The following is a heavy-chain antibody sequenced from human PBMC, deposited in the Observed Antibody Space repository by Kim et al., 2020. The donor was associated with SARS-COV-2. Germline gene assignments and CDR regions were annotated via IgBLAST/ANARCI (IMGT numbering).Heavy chain of an antibody. CDR3: ARVGCSGGGCYHYYGMDV. D-gene: IGHD2-15*01. J-gene: IGHJ6*02. V-gene: IGHV4-31*02. Sequence: KSRVTISVDTSKNQFSLKLSSVTAADTAVYYCARVGCSGGGCYHYYGMDVWGQGTTVTVSS.